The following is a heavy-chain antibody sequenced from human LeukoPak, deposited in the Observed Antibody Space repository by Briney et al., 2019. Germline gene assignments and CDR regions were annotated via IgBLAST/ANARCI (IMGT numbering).Heavy chain of an antibody. CDR2: IYYSGST. J-gene: IGHJ3*02. D-gene: IGHD3-16*01. CDR3: ARRTLSGVISLGAFDI. V-gene: IGHV4-39*01. Sequence: SETLSLTCTVSGGSISSSSYYWGWIRQPPGKGLEWIGGIYYSGSTYYNPSLKSRVTISVDTSKNQFSLKLSSVTAADTAVYYCARRTLSGVISLGAFDIWGQGTMVTVSS. CDR1: GGSISSSSYY.